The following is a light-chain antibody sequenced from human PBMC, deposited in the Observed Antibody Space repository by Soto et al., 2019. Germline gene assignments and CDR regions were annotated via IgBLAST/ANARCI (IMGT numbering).Light chain of an antibody. J-gene: IGLJ1*01. CDR2: GNS. V-gene: IGLV1-40*01. CDR1: SSNIGSGFD. CDR3: QSYDSSLSGSNV. Sequence: SVLTQPPSVSGAPGQRVTISCTGSSSNIGSGFDVHWYQQHPGTAPRLLIYGNSNRPSGVPDRFSGSTSGTSASLAITGLQAEDEADYYCQSYDSSLSGSNVFGTGTKVTVL.